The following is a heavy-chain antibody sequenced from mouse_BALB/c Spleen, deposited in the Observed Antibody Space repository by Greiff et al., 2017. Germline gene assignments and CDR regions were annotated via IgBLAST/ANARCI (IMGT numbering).Heavy chain of an antibody. V-gene: IGHV5-6-4*01. J-gene: IGHJ4*01. CDR3: TRDPYGDHYYAMDY. D-gene: IGHD1-1*01. Sequence: DVMLVESGGGLVKPGGSLKLSCAASGFTFSSYTMSWVRQTPEKRLEWVATISSGGSYTYYPDSVKGRFTISRDNAKNTLYLQMSSLKSEDTAMYYCTRDPYGDHYYAMDYWGQGTSVTVSS. CDR1: GFTFSSYT. CDR2: ISSGGSYT.